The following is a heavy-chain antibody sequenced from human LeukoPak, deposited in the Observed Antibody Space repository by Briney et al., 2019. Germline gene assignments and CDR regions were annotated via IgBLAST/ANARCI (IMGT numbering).Heavy chain of an antibody. J-gene: IGHJ4*02. V-gene: IGHV1-18*04. CDR1: GYTFTGYY. CDR2: ISAYNGNT. Sequence: GASVKVSCKASGYTFTGYYIHWVRQAPGQGLEWMGWISAYNGNTNYAQKLQGRVTMTTDTSTSTAYMELRSLRSDDTAVYYCARVLATIFGVVGYFDYWGQGTLVTVSS. D-gene: IGHD3-3*01. CDR3: ARVLATIFGVVGYFDY.